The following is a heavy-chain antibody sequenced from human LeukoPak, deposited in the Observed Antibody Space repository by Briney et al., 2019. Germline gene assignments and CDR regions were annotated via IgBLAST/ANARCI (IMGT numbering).Heavy chain of an antibody. D-gene: IGHD1-26*01. J-gene: IGHJ4*02. Sequence: TGGSLRLSCAASGFTFSTYGMHWVRQAPGKGLEWVAVIWSDGSNKYYADSVKGRFIISRDNSKKTLYLQMNSLRGEETAVYYCARESGDLLYFDYWGQGTLVTVSS. V-gene: IGHV3-33*01. CDR1: GFTFSTYG. CDR2: IWSDGSNK. CDR3: ARESGDLLYFDY.